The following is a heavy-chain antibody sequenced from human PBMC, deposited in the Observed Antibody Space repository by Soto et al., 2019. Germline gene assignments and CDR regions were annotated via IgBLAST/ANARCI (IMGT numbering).Heavy chain of an antibody. J-gene: IGHJ6*02. CDR3: ARVVGGYYYGMDV. Sequence: QVQLQESGPGLVKPSGTLSLTCAVSGGSISSSNWWSWVRQPPGKGLEWIGEIYHSESTNYNPSLKRRVTISVDKTKNQFSLKLSSVTAADTAVYYCARVVGGYYYGMDVWGQGTTVTVSS. CDR2: IYHSEST. V-gene: IGHV4-4*02. CDR1: GGSISSSNW. D-gene: IGHD2-2*01.